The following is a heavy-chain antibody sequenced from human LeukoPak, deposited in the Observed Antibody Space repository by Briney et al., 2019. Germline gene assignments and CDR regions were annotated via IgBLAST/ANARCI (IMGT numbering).Heavy chain of an antibody. D-gene: IGHD2-2*01. CDR2: IIPIFGTA. J-gene: IGHJ5*02. Sequence: GSSVKVSCKASGGTYSSYAISWVRQAPGQGLEWMGGIIPIFGTANYAQKFQGRVTITADESTSTAYMELSSLRSEDTAVYYCARGAAASTPFRFDPWGQGTLVTVSS. V-gene: IGHV1-69*01. CDR3: ARGAAASTPFRFDP. CDR1: GGTYSSYA.